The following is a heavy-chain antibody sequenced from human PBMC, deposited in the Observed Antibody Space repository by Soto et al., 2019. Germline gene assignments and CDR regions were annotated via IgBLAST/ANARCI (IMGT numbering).Heavy chain of an antibody. D-gene: IGHD4-4*01. CDR1: GFTFSGYG. CDR3: TRDRDSRRGWDYFDH. V-gene: IGHV3-33*01. CDR2: IWFDGSNK. J-gene: IGHJ4*02. Sequence: GGSLRLSCAVSGFTFSGYGMHWVRQAPGKGLEWVAVIWFDGSNKNYADSVKGRFTISRDDSKNTLYLQMNSLRAEDTAVYYCTRDRDSRRGWDYFDHWGQGTPVTVSS.